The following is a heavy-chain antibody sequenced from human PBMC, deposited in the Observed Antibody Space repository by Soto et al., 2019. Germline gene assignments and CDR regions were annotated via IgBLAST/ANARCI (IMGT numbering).Heavy chain of an antibody. CDR3: AKDRVIIVKAGDAFDV. J-gene: IGHJ3*01. D-gene: IGHD3-16*02. CDR2: ISDSGDRT. Sequence: EVQLMESGGGLVQPGGSLRLSCASSGFTLSMSAVNWVRQAPGKGLEWVSYISDSGDRTYYADSVKGRFTISRDRSKNTVSLQMDSLRAEDTAVYYCAKDRVIIVKAGDAFDVWCQGTKVTVSS. V-gene: IGHV3-23*01. CDR1: GFTLSMSA.